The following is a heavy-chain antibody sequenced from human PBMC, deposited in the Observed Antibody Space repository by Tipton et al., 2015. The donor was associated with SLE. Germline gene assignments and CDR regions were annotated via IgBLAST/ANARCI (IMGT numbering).Heavy chain of an antibody. D-gene: IGHD6-19*01. Sequence: SLRLSCAVSGFSLSSYTMNWVRQAPGKGLEWVSSITSDGIYTYYADSVKGRFTISRDDAKNSLYLQMNSLRAEDTAVYYCARAVADWGWLVVYWGRGTQVTVSS. CDR1: GFSLSSYT. CDR2: ITSDGIYT. J-gene: IGHJ4*02. CDR3: ARAVADWGWLVVY. V-gene: IGHV3-21*01.